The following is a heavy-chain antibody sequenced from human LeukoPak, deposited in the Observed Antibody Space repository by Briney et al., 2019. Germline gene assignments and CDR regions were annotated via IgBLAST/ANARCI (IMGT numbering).Heavy chain of an antibody. V-gene: IGHV3-64*01. CDR2: ISMNGGTT. CDR1: GFTFSSYA. D-gene: IGHD1-1*01. Sequence: HPGGSLRLSCAASGFTFSSYAMHWVRQAPGKGLEYVSGISMNGGTTYYANSVKGRFTISRDNSKNTLYLQMGSLRTEDMAVYHCARWYNSLDIWGQGTTVTVSS. CDR3: ARWYNSLDI. J-gene: IGHJ6*02.